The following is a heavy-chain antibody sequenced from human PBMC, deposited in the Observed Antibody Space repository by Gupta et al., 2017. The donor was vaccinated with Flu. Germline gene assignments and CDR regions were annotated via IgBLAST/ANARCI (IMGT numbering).Heavy chain of an antibody. CDR1: GFTFSDYY. V-gene: IGHV3-11*01. Sequence: QVQLVESGGGLVKPGGSLRLFCAASGFTFSDYYMTWIRQAPGKGLEWISYISSSGSTTYYADSVKGRFTVSRDSAKNSLYLQMSSLRAEDTAVYYCARGRRDGYNWWEYYFDYCGQGTLVTVSS. CDR3: ARGRRDGYNWWEYYFDY. CDR2: ISSSGSTT. D-gene: IGHD5-24*01. J-gene: IGHJ4*02.